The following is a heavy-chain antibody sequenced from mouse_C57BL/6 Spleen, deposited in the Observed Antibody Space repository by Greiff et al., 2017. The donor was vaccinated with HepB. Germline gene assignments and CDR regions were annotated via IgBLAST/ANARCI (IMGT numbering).Heavy chain of an antibody. D-gene: IGHD6-1*01. CDR3: ARDSEGFAY. CDR1: GFTFSDYG. CDR2: ISNLAYSI. Sequence: EVNLVESGGGLVQPGGSLKLSCAASGFTFSDYGMAWVRQAPRKGPEWVAFISNLAYSIYYADTVTGRFTISRENAKNTLYLEMSSLRSEDTAMYYCARDSEGFAYWGQGTLVTVSA. V-gene: IGHV5-15*01. J-gene: IGHJ3*01.